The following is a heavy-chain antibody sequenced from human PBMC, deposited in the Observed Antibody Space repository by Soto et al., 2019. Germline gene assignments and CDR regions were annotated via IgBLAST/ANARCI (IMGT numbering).Heavy chain of an antibody. Sequence: ASVKVSCKASGYTFTGYYLHWVRQAPGQGLEWMGWINPNSGVTNYAQKFQGRVTMTRDTSISSAYMELSSLRSDDTTEYYCARQKGEGYNYYLDYWGQGTLVTVPQ. V-gene: IGHV1-2*02. J-gene: IGHJ4*02. D-gene: IGHD5-12*01. CDR2: INPNSGVT. CDR1: GYTFTGYY. CDR3: ARQKGEGYNYYLDY.